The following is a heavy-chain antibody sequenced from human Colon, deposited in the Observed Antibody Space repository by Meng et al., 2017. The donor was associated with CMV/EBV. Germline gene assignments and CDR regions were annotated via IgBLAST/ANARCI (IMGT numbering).Heavy chain of an antibody. D-gene: IGHD2-2*01. Sequence: SVKVSCKASGGTFNKFAIIWVRQAPGQGLEWMGGLIPMFGTPKYAQKFQGRVTITADESTSTTYMELSSLTSDDTAVYYCARSPLPAALNWFDPWGQGTLVTVSS. V-gene: IGHV1-69*13. CDR1: GGTFNKFA. CDR3: ARSPLPAALNWFDP. CDR2: LIPMFGTP. J-gene: IGHJ5*02.